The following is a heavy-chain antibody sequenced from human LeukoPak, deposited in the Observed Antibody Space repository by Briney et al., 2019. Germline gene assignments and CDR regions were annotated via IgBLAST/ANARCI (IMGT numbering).Heavy chain of an antibody. CDR2: IYGSGST. CDR3: ARNVGWYSHDT. J-gene: IGHJ5*02. D-gene: IGHD6-19*01. CDR1: GDSLSAHY. Sequence: PSETLSLTCTGSGDSLSAHYWSWIRQPPGKGLEWIGYIYGSGSTHYDPSFRSRATISEDTSKNQFSLQPTSVTAADTAVYYCARNVGWYSHDTWGQGTLVPVSS. V-gene: IGHV4-59*08.